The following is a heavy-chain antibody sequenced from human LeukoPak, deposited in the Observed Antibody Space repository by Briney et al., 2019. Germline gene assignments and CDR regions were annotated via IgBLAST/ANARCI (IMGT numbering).Heavy chain of an antibody. Sequence: SETLSLTCTVSGGSISSYYLNWIRRPPGRGLEWIGYIYYSGSTNYNPSLKSRVTISLDTSKNQFSLKLSSVTAADTAVYYCARSGSYAAAGDYWGQGTLVTVSA. J-gene: IGHJ4*02. CDR1: GGSISSYY. CDR3: ARSGSYAAAGDY. D-gene: IGHD2-15*01. CDR2: IYYSGST. V-gene: IGHV4-59*08.